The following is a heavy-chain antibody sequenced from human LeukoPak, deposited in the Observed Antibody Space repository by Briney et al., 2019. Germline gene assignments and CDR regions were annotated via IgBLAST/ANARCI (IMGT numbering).Heavy chain of an antibody. CDR2: INHSGST. CDR1: GGSFSGYY. V-gene: IGHV4-34*01. J-gene: IGHJ3*02. Sequence: SETLSLTCAVYGGSFSGYYWSWIRQPPGKGLEWIGEINHSGSTNYNPSLKSRVTISVDTSKNQFSLKLSSVTAADTAVYYCARRGIVGAKRAFDIWGQGTMVTVSS. D-gene: IGHD1-26*01. CDR3: ARRGIVGAKRAFDI.